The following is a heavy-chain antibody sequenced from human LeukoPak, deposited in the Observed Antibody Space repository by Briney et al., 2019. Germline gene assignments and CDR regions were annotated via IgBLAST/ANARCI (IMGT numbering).Heavy chain of an antibody. CDR3: ARGTGTRTAAGTFRFDY. CDR2: ISAYNGNT. V-gene: IGHV1-18*01. D-gene: IGHD6-13*01. Sequence: GASVKVYCKASGYTFTSYGISWVRQAPGQGLEWMGWISAYNGNTNYAQKLQGRVTMTTDTSTSTAYMELRSLRSDDTAVYYCARGTGTRTAAGTFRFDYWGQGTLVTVSS. J-gene: IGHJ4*02. CDR1: GYTFTSYG.